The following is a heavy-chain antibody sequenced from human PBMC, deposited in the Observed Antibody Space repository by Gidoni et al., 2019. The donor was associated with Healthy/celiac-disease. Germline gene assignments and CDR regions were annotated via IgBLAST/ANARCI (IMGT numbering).Heavy chain of an antibody. V-gene: IGHV3-30*01. D-gene: IGHD2-2*02. CDR1: GFTFSSYA. CDR2: ISYDGSNK. CDR3: ARALYRDYYYGMDV. J-gene: IGHJ6*02. Sequence: QVQLVESGGGVVQPGRSLRLSCAASGFTFSSYAMHWVRQAPGKGLEWVAVISYDGSNKYYADSVKGRFTISRDNSKNTLYLQMNSLRAEDTAVYYCARALYRDYYYGMDVWGQGTTVTVSS.